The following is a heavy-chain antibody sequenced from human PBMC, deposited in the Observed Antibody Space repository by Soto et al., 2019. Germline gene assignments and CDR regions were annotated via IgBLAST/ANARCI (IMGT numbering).Heavy chain of an antibody. Sequence: QVQLQQWGAGLLKPSETLSLTCAVYGGSFSGYYWSWIRQPPGKGLEWIGEINHSGRTNYNPSLKIRVTISVATSKNTCSLKLSSVTAADTAVYYCASVTTAPPYYYSYGMDVWGQGTTVTVSS. J-gene: IGHJ6*02. CDR1: GGSFSGYY. CDR2: INHSGRT. V-gene: IGHV4-34*01. D-gene: IGHD4-4*01. CDR3: ASVTTAPPYYYSYGMDV.